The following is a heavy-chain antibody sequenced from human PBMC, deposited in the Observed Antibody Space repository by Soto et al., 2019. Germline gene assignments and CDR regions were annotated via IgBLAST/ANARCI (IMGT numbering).Heavy chain of an antibody. V-gene: IGHV4-39*01. D-gene: IGHD6-13*01. CDR3: ARPEQQLGIDP. J-gene: IGHJ5*02. Sequence: GTPSETLYLTCTVSGGSISSSSYYWGWIRQPPGKGLEWIGSIYYSGSTYYNPSLKSRVTISVDTSKNQFSLKLSSVTAADTAVYYCARPEQQLGIDPWGQGTLVTVSS. CDR2: IYYSGST. CDR1: GGSISSSSYY.